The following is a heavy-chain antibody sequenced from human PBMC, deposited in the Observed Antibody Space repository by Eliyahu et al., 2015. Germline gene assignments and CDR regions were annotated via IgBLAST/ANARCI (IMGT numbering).Heavy chain of an antibody. J-gene: IGHJ4*02. V-gene: IGHV3-53*01. Sequence: EVQLVESGGGLIQPGGSLRLSCAASGXXVSSNYMSWVRPAPGKGLEWLSVMYNGGATYYADSVKGRFTISRDNSKNTLYLQMNSLRADDTAVYYCARDLGAYKRAFDYWGQGTLVTVSS. CDR3: ARDLGAYKRAFDY. CDR2: MYNGGAT. D-gene: IGHD3-16*01. CDR1: GXXVSSNY.